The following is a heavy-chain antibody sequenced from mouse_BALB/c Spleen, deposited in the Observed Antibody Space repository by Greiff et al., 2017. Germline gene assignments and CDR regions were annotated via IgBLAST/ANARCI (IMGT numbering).Heavy chain of an antibody. CDR3: ASGSSRYFDV. J-gene: IGHJ1*01. D-gene: IGHD1-1*01. CDR1: GFTFTDYY. V-gene: IGHV7-3*02. Sequence: EVKLVESGGGLVQPGGSLRLSCATSGFTFTDYYMSWVRQPPGKALEWLGFIRNKANGYTTEYSASVKGRFTISRDNSQSILYLQMNTLRAEDSATYYCASGSSRYFDVWGAGTTVTVAS. CDR2: IRNKANGYTT.